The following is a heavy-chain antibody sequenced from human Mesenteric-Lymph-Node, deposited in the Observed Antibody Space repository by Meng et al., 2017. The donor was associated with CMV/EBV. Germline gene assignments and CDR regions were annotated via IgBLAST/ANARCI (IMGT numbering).Heavy chain of an antibody. D-gene: IGHD3-22*01. CDR2: ISGSGGST. J-gene: IGHJ5*02. Sequence: ETLSLTCAASGFTFSSYAMSWVRQAPGKGLEWVSAISGSGGSTYYADSVKGRFTISRDNSKNTLYLQMNSLRAEDTAVYYCARTNTYYYDSSGLLFGAPWGQGTLVTVSS. V-gene: IGHV3-23*01. CDR1: GFTFSSYA. CDR3: ARTNTYYYDSSGLLFGAP.